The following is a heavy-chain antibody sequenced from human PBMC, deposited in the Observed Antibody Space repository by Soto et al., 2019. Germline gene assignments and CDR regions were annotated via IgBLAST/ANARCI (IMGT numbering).Heavy chain of an antibody. D-gene: IGHD3-3*01. CDR3: ARRARYDCWSGSSDAFDI. V-gene: IGHV1-2*04. Sequence: QVQLVQSGAEVKKPGASVKVSCKASGYTFTGYYMHWVRQDPGQGLEWMGWINPNSGGTNYAQKLQGWVTLTRDTSISTAYMEQRRLRSDDTAVYDCARRARYDCWSGSSDAFDIWGQGTMVTVSS. CDR1: GYTFTGYY. J-gene: IGHJ3*02. CDR2: INPNSGGT.